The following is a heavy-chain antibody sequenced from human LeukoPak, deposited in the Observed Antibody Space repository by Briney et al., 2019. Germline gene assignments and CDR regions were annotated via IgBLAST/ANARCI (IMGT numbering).Heavy chain of an antibody. CDR3: ARVRSSSWYDY. CDR2: ISGSGGST. J-gene: IGHJ4*02. V-gene: IGHV3-23*01. CDR1: GFTFSSYA. Sequence: GGSLRLSCVASGFTFSSYAMSWVRQAPGRGLEWVSGISGSGGSTYYADSVKGRFTISRDNSKNTLYLQMNSLRAEDTAVYYCARVRSSSWYDYWGQGTLVTVSS. D-gene: IGHD6-13*01.